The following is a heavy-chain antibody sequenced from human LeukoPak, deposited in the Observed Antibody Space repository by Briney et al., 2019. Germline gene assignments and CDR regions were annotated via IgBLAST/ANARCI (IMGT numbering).Heavy chain of an antibody. V-gene: IGHV6-1*01. D-gene: IGHD6-19*01. CDR1: GDSVSSNSAA. CDR3: ARGSSSGWSGYYYYYGMDV. CDR2: TYYRSKWYN. Sequence: SQTLSLACAISGDSVSSNSAAWNWIRQSPSRGLEWLGRTYYRSKWYNDYAVSVKSRITINPDTSKNQFSLQLNSVTPEDTAVYYCARGSSSGWSGYYYYYGMDVWGQGTTVTVSS. J-gene: IGHJ6*02.